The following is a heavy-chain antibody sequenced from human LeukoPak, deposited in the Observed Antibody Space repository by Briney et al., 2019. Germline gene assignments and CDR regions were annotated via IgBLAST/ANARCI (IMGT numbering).Heavy chain of an antibody. CDR3: AKDRGSGVLGTYVDY. Sequence: GGSLRLSCAASGFTFDDYTMHWVRQAPGKGLEWVSLISWDGSRTYYADSVKGRFTISRDNSKNSLHLQMNSLRTEDTALYYCAKDRGSGVLGTYVDYWGQGTLVTVSS. V-gene: IGHV3-43*01. D-gene: IGHD2-8*02. CDR2: ISWDGSRT. CDR1: GFTFDDYT. J-gene: IGHJ4*02.